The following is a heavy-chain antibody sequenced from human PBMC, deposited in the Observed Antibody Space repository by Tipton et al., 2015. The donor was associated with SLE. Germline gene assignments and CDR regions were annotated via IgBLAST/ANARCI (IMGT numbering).Heavy chain of an antibody. CDR3: AREVSPCNGGSCYSGDFQH. CDR1: GGTFSSYA. Sequence: QSGPEVKKPGSSVKVSCKASGGTFSSYAVSWVRQAPGQGLEWMGGIIPIFSTANYAQKFQGRVTITADESTSTAYMELSSLRSEDTAVYYCAREVSPCNGGSCYSGDFQHWGQGTLVTVSS. CDR2: IIPIFSTA. D-gene: IGHD2-15*01. J-gene: IGHJ1*01. V-gene: IGHV1-69*01.